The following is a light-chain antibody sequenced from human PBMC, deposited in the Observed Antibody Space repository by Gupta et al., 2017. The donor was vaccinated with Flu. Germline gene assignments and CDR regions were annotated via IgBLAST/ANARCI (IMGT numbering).Light chain of an antibody. V-gene: IGKV3-15*01. CDR1: HNLDFN. Sequence: ETVITQSPATLSVAPADRSTLSCRASHNLDFNVAWFQQKPGQAPRLLISGASTRATGLPARFSGRGSGTEFTLSVNRLQSEDFAIYYCQQDPYWPWTFGQGTKVEI. J-gene: IGKJ1*01. CDR3: QQDPYWPWT. CDR2: GAS.